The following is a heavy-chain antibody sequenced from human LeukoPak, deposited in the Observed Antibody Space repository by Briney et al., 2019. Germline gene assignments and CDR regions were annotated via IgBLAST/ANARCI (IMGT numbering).Heavy chain of an antibody. Sequence: GASVKVSCKASGYTFTSYAISWVRQAPGQGLEWMGRIIPILGIANYAQKFQGRVTITEDKSTSTAYMELSSLRSEDTAVYYCARILVYGDYARSFDYWGQGTLVTVSS. D-gene: IGHD4-17*01. V-gene: IGHV1-69*04. CDR1: GYTFTSYA. CDR3: ARILVYGDYARSFDY. CDR2: IIPILGIA. J-gene: IGHJ4*02.